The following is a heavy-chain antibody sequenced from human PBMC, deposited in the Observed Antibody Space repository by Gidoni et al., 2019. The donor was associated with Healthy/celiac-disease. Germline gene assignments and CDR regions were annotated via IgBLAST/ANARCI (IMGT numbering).Heavy chain of an antibody. CDR1: GFTFSSYA. D-gene: IGHD6-13*01. Sequence: QVQLVESGGGVVQPGRSLTLSCAASGFTFSSYAMHWVRQASGKGLEWVAVISYDGSNKYYADSVKGRFTISRDNSKNTLYMQMNSLRAEDTAVYYCARAVYSSSWYFDYWGQGTLVTVSS. V-gene: IGHV3-30*04. J-gene: IGHJ4*02. CDR3: ARAVYSSSWYFDY. CDR2: ISYDGSNK.